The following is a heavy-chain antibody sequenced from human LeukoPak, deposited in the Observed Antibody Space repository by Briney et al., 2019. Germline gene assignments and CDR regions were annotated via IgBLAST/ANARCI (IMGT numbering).Heavy chain of an antibody. D-gene: IGHD6-13*01. CDR1: GGSISSGGYY. CDR3: ARVVIGGSSWYQPYFDY. CDR2: IYYSGST. V-gene: IGHV4-31*03. Sequence: SETLSLTCTVSGGSISSGGYYWSWIRQHPGKGLEWIGYIYYSGSTYYNPSLKSRVTISVDTSKNQFSLKLSSVTAADTAVYYCARVVIGGSSWYQPYFDYWGQGTLVTVSS. J-gene: IGHJ4*02.